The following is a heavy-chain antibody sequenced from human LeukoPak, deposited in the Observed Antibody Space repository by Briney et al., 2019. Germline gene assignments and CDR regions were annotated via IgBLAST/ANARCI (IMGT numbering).Heavy chain of an antibody. CDR3: ARQIPGAPIYFL. V-gene: IGHV3-30*02. J-gene: IGHJ4*02. CDR1: GFTFSSYG. D-gene: IGHD1-26*01. CDR2: IRYDGSNK. Sequence: GGSLRLSCAASGFTFSSYGMHWVRQAPGKGLEWVAFIRYDGSNKYYADSVKGRFTISRDNSKSTLYIQMNSLRAEDTAVYYCARQIPGAPIYFLWGQGTLVTVSS.